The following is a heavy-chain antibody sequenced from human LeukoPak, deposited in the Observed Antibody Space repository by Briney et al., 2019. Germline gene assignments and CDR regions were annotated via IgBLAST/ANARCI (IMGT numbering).Heavy chain of an antibody. CDR3: ARQSSTDYYYYGLDV. V-gene: IGHV6-1*01. Sequence: SQTLSLTCTISGDMVSSNSAAWNWIRQSPSRGLEWLGRTYYRSKWHYDYALSVKRRIVINPDTSKNYFSLQLNSVTPEDTAVYYCARQSSTDYYYYGLDVWGQGTTVAVSS. CDR1: GDMVSSNSAA. CDR2: TYYRSKWHY. J-gene: IGHJ6*02.